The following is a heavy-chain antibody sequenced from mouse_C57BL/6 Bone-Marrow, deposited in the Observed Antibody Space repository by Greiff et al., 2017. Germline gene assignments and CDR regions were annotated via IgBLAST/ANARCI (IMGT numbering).Heavy chain of an antibody. J-gene: IGHJ1*03. Sequence: QVQLQQSGAELVRPGASVTLSCKASGYTFTDYEMHWVKQTPVHGLEWIGAIDPETGGTAYNQKFKGKAILTAAKSSSTAYMELRSLTSEDCAVYYCTREVYYGSSYDWYFDVWGTGTTVTVSA. CDR1: GYTFTDYE. CDR3: TREVYYGSSYDWYFDV. D-gene: IGHD1-1*01. V-gene: IGHV1-15*01. CDR2: IDPETGGT.